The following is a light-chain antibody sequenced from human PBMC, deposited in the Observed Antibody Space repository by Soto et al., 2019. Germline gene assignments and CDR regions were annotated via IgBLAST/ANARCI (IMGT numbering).Light chain of an antibody. CDR2: DAS. CDR1: QSVSSS. J-gene: IGKJ5*01. V-gene: IGKV3-11*01. Sequence: EIGLTKSPATLSLSPGERATLSCRASQSVSSSLAWYQQKPGQAPRLLIYDASNRATGIPARFSGSGSGTDFTLTISSLEPEDFAVYYCQQRSNWPITFGQGTRLEI. CDR3: QQRSNWPIT.